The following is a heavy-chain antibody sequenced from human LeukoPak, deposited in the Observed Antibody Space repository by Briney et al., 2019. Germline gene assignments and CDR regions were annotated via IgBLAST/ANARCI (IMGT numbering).Heavy chain of an antibody. CDR1: GYTFTSYG. CDR3: ARDFGIVVVPAAPNWFDP. Sequence: ASVKVSCKASGYTFTSYGISWVRQAPGQGREWMGWISAYNGNTNYAQKLQGRVTMTTDTSTSTAYMELRSLRSDDTAVYYCARDFGIVVVPAAPNWFDPWGQGTLVTVSS. V-gene: IGHV1-18*01. CDR2: ISAYNGNT. D-gene: IGHD2-2*01. J-gene: IGHJ5*02.